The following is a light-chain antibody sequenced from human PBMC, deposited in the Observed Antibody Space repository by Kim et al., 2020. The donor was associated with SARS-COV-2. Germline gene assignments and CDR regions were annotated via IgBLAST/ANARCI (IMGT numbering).Light chain of an antibody. Sequence: GESATRTSRASQNVEINLAWNKQTPGQPPRLIIDDAAIRAAGIPDRFSGSGCGTDFTRTIGSLATEDFAVYYCQQRGTWPPALNFGGGTKVDSK. J-gene: IGKJ4*01. V-gene: IGKV3-11*01. CDR2: DAA. CDR1: QNVEIN. CDR3: QQRGTWPPALN.